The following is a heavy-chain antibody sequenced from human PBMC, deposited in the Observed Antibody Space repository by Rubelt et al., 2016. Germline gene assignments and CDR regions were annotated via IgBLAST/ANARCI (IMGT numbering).Heavy chain of an antibody. J-gene: IGHJ2*01. CDR2: INHSGST. CDR1: GGSFSGYY. D-gene: IGHD1-26*01. CDR3: ARRRRYSGSSYWYFDL. V-gene: IGHV4-34*01. Sequence: QVQLRQWGAGLLKPSETLSLTCAVYGGSFSGYYWSWIRQPPGKGLEWIGEINHSGSTNYNPSLKRRVTISVDTSKNQFSLKLSSVTAADTAVYYCARRRRYSGSSYWYFDLWGRGTLVTVSS.